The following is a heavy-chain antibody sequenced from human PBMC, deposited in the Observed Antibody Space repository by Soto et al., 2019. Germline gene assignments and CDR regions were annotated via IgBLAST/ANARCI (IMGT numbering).Heavy chain of an antibody. Sequence: ASVKVSCKASGYTFTGYYMHWVRQAPGQGLEWMGWINPNSGTTDFAQKFQGRVTMTRDTSISTAYMELSRLRSDDTAVYYCAREGPRFWDYWGQGTLVTVSS. V-gene: IGHV1-2*02. D-gene: IGHD3-3*01. J-gene: IGHJ4*02. CDR1: GYTFTGYY. CDR2: INPNSGTT. CDR3: AREGPRFWDY.